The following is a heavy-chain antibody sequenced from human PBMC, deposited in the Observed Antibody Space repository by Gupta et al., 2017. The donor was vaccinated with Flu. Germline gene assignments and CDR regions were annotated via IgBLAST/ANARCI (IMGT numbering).Heavy chain of an antibody. D-gene: IGHD2-21*02. CDR1: GDTFTSSP. J-gene: IGHJ1*01. V-gene: IGHV1-69*01. CDR2: ILPVIGST. CDR3: VRLTPCGGDCYYFQH. Sequence: VQLVQSGAEGKKSGSSGKVSCRASGDTFTSSPFSGVRQAPGQGLEWMGGILPVIGSTNYAQEFQGRVTITADEATSTVYMEVSSLKSDDTAVYYCVRLTPCGGDCYYFQHWGQGTLVTVPS.